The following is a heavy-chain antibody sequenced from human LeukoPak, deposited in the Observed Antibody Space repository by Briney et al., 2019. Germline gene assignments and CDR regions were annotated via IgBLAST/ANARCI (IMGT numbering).Heavy chain of an antibody. V-gene: IGHV3-23*01. CDR2: ISGSGGST. J-gene: IGHJ5*02. D-gene: IGHD2-8*01. Sequence: GGSLRLSCAVSGFTFSDYAMSWVRQAPNKGLEWVSGISGSGGSTYYVDSVKGRFTISRDNSKSTVYLQMNSLRAEDPAVSYCATNGFDPWGQGTLVTVSS. CDR1: GFTFSDYA. CDR3: ATNGFDP.